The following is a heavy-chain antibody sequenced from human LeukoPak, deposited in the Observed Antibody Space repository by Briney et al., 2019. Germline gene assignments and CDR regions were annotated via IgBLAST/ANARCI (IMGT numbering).Heavy chain of an antibody. V-gene: IGHV3-23*01. CDR2: INGGAGST. J-gene: IGHJ4*02. CDR1: GFTFSSSA. Sequence: GGSLRLSCAASGFTFSSSAMSWVRQAPGKGLEWVSTINGGAGSTYYADSVKGRFTISRDNSKNTLYVQMNSLRAEDTAVYYCAKVTRIAVARDYFDYWGQGTLVTVSS. CDR3: AKVTRIAVARDYFDY. D-gene: IGHD6-19*01.